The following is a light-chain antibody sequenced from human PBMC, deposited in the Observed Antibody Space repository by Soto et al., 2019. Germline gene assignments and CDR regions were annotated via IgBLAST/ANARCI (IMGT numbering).Light chain of an antibody. Sequence: DIVMTQSPDSLSVSLGERATINSKSSQVVLYVPNNKNYFAWSQQKPGQPPKVLIYWASTRESGVPDRFSGSGSGTDFTLTISSLQAEDVAVYYCQQYYSPPLTFGGGTKVDIK. J-gene: IGKJ4*01. CDR1: QVVLYVPNNKNY. CDR2: WAS. V-gene: IGKV4-1*01. CDR3: QQYYSPPLT.